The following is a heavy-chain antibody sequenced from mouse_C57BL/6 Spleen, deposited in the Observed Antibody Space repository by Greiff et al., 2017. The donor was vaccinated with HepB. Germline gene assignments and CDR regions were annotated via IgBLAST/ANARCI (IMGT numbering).Heavy chain of an antibody. D-gene: IGHD1-1*01. V-gene: IGHV10-1*01. Sequence: DVQLVESGGGLVQPKGSLKLSCAASGFSFNTYAMNWVRQAPGKGLEWVARIRSKSNNYATYYADSVKDRFTISRDDSESMLYLQMNNLKTEDTAMYYCVRQRGTTVVATDYAMDYWGQGTSVTVSS. CDR2: IRSKSNNYAT. J-gene: IGHJ4*01. CDR3: VRQRGTTVVATDYAMDY. CDR1: GFSFNTYA.